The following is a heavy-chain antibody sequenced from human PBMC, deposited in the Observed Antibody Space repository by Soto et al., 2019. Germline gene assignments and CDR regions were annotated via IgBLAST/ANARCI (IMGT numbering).Heavy chain of an antibody. D-gene: IGHD6-13*01. CDR3: ARGIAAAGWVFDY. Sequence: QLQLQESGSGLVKPSQTLSLTCAVSGGSISSGGYSWSWIRQPPGKGLEWIGYIYHSGSTYYNPSLSSRVTISVDRSKNQFSLKLSSVTAAVTAVYYCARGIAAAGWVFDYWGQGTLVTVSS. CDR1: GGSISSGGYS. CDR2: IYHSGST. V-gene: IGHV4-30-2*01. J-gene: IGHJ4*02.